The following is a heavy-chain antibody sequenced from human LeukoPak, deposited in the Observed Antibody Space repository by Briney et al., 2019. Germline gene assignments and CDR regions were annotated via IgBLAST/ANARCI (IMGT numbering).Heavy chain of an antibody. CDR2: LYSDGNT. D-gene: IGHD1-14*01. Sequence: PRGSLRLSCAASGFTVITNDMTWVRQAPGKGLEWVSVLYSDGNTKYADSVQGRFTISRDNSKNTLYLEMNSLSPDDTAVYYCARGVEPLVANTLAYWGQGTLVTVSS. CDR1: GFTVITND. CDR3: ARGVEPLVANTLAY. V-gene: IGHV3-53*01. J-gene: IGHJ4*02.